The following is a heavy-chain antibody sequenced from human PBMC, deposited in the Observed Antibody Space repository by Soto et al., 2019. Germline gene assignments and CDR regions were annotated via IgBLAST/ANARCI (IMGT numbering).Heavy chain of an antibody. Sequence: ASVKVSCKASGYTFTSYGISWVRQAPGQGLEWMGWISAYNGNTNYAQKLQGRVTMTTDTSTSTAYMELRSLRSDDTAVYYCARAFLYAFGRYYFDYWGQGTLVTVSS. D-gene: IGHD3-3*01. CDR3: ARAFLYAFGRYYFDY. CDR1: GYTFTSYG. CDR2: ISAYNGNT. J-gene: IGHJ4*02. V-gene: IGHV1-18*01.